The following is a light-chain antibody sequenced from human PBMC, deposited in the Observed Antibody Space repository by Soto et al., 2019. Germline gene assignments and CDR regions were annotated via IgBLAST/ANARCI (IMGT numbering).Light chain of an antibody. Sequence: IQMTQTPSTLSASVGDRVTIACRASQSVSPWLAWYQQKPGKAPKLLIYDVSNLQSGVPSRFSGSGSGTEFTLTISSLQPDDFATYYCQQSNTFSHTFGQGTKLEIK. J-gene: IGKJ2*01. V-gene: IGKV1-5*01. CDR1: QSVSPW. CDR2: DVS. CDR3: QQSNTFSHT.